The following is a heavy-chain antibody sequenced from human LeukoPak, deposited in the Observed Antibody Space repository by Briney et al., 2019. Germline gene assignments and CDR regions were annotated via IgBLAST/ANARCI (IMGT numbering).Heavy chain of an antibody. CDR3: ARDDYGDPGDGCDI. J-gene: IGHJ3*02. CDR1: GGTFSRHA. Sequence: SVKVSCKTSGGTFSRHAISWVRQAPGQGLEWMGRITPKLRTANYAQKFQGRVTITAEESTSTVYMEVPSLRSEDTAVYYCARDDYGDPGDGCDIWGQGTLVTVSS. V-gene: IGHV1-69*11. CDR2: ITPKLRTA. D-gene: IGHD4-17*01.